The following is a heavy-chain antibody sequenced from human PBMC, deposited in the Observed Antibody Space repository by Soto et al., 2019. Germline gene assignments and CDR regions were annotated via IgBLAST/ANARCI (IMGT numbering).Heavy chain of an antibody. CDR2: IKQDGSEK. Sequence: EVQLVESGGGLVQPGGSLRLSCAASGFTFSSYWMSWVRQAPGKGLEWVANIKQDGSEKYYVDSVKGRFTISRDNAKNSLHLQMNSLRAEDTAVYYCARDPNIVLVPAALRSYYYYYGMDVWGQGTTVTVSS. CDR3: ARDPNIVLVPAALRSYYYYYGMDV. J-gene: IGHJ6*02. V-gene: IGHV3-7*01. CDR1: GFTFSSYW. D-gene: IGHD2-2*01.